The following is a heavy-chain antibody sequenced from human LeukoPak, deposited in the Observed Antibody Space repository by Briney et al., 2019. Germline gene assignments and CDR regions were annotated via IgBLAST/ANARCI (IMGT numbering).Heavy chain of an antibody. V-gene: IGHV3-53*01. D-gene: IGHD2-2*01. Sequence: GGSLRLSCAASGFTVSSNYMSWVRQAPGKGLEWVSVIYSGGSTYYADSVKGRFTISRDNSKNTLYLQMNSLRAEDTAVYYCARRICSSTSCYSYYFDCWGQGTLVTVSS. J-gene: IGHJ4*02. CDR3: ARRICSSTSCYSYYFDC. CDR1: GFTVSSNY. CDR2: IYSGGST.